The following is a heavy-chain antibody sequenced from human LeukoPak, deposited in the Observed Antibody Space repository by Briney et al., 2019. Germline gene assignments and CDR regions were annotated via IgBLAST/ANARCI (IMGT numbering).Heavy chain of an antibody. J-gene: IGHJ3*02. CDR1: GFSFSTGEEA. CDR2: IYWNDDK. Sequence: SGPTLLKPTQTLTLTFTFSGFSFSTGEEAVGWIRQPPGEALEWLALIYWNDDKRYSPSLSSRLTITKGTATNQVVLTMTNMDLVDTATYYCAHGSKQIWDDIWGQGTMVTVSS. D-gene: IGHD1-26*01. V-gene: IGHV2-5*01. CDR3: AHGSKQIWDDI.